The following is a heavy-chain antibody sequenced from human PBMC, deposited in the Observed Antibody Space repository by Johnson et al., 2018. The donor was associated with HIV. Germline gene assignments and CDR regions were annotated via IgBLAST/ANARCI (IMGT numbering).Heavy chain of an antibody. CDR1: GFTFSDYY. D-gene: IGHD6-19*01. Sequence: QVQLVESGGGVVQPGRSLRLSCAASGFTFSDYYMSWIRQAPGKGLEWVAVISYDGSNKYYADSVKGRFTISRDNSKNTLYLQMNSLRAEDTAVYYCAKGGGSGWSDAFDIWGQGTMVTVSS. CDR2: ISYDGSNK. V-gene: IGHV3-30*18. CDR3: AKGGGSGWSDAFDI. J-gene: IGHJ3*02.